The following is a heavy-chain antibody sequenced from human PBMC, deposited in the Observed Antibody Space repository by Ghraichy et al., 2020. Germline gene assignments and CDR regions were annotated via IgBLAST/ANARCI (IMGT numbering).Heavy chain of an antibody. J-gene: IGHJ5*02. CDR3: ASGYYDPNWFDP. V-gene: IGHV4-61*01. Sequence: SETLSLTCTVSGGSVSSGSYYWSWIRQPPGKGLEWIGYIYYSGSTNYNPSLKSRVTISVDTSKNQFSLKLSSVTAADTAVYYCASGYYDPNWFDPWGQGTLVTVSS. CDR1: GGSVSSGSYY. D-gene: IGHD3-3*01. CDR2: IYYSGST.